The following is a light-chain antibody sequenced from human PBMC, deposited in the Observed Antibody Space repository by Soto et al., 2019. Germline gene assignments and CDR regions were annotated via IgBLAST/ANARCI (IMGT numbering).Light chain of an antibody. CDR3: MQATQWRT. CDR2: RIS. CDR1: QSLVHSDGNTY. J-gene: IGKJ1*01. Sequence: EIVMTQTPLSSLVTLGQPVSISCRSSQSLVHSDGNTYMSWLHQRPGQPPRLLIYRISHRFSGVPDRFRGSGAGTDFTLRIGGVEAEDVGIYYCMQATQWRTFGQGTRVEIK. V-gene: IGKV2-24*01.